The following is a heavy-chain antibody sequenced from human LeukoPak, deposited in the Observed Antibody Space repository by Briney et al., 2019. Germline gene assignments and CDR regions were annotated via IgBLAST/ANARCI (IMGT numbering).Heavy chain of an antibody. J-gene: IGHJ4*02. CDR3: AREHGRSGYFDY. V-gene: IGHV3-30*02. CDR2: IEHDGSSL. Sequence: QPGGSLRLSCAASGFTLSKFGIHWVRQAPGKGLEWVTFIEHDGSSLNYLDSVKGRFTISRDNPQNTLYLQLNSLRVEDTAVYYCAREHGRSGYFDYWGQGTLVSVSS. D-gene: IGHD3-22*01. CDR1: GFTLSKFG.